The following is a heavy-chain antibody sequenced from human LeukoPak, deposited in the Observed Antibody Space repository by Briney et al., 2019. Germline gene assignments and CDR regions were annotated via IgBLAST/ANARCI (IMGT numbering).Heavy chain of an antibody. CDR1: GFTFSSYA. CDR2: ISGSGGGT. D-gene: IGHD5-12*01. J-gene: IGHJ4*02. V-gene: IGHV3-23*01. CDR3: AKAGGSGKDAIDY. Sequence: GGSLRLSCAASGFTFSSYAMNWVRQAPGKGLEWVSGISGSGGGTYSPDSVKGRFTISRDNSKNTLYLQMNNLRAEDTAVYYCAKAGGSGKDAIDYWGQGTPATVSS.